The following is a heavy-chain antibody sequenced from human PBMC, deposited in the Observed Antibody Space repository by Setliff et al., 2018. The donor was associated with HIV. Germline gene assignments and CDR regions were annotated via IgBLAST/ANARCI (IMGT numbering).Heavy chain of an antibody. V-gene: IGHV4-4*09. J-gene: IGHJ3*01. CDR3: ARHSGYYYDSSGYYPFDV. CDR1: GGSINSYY. D-gene: IGHD3-22*01. Sequence: SETLSLTCIVSGGSINSYYWSWIRQPPGKELEWIGDIYTNGSTDYNPSLKSRVTISVDTSKKRFSLRLSSVTAADTAVYYCARHSGYYYDSSGYYPFDVWGQGTMVT. CDR2: IYTNGST.